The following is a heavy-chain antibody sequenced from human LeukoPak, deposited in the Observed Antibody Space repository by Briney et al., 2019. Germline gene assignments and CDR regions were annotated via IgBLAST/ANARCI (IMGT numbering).Heavy chain of an antibody. CDR1: GFTFSSYW. V-gene: IGHV3-7*03. CDR3: ARGHYCSSTSCYYYYGMDV. D-gene: IGHD2-2*01. J-gene: IGHJ6*02. Sequence: PGGSLRLSCAASGFTFSSYWMSWVRQAPGKGLEWVANIKQDGSEKYYVDSVKGRFTISRDNAKNSLYLQMNSLRAEDTAVYYCARGHYCSSTSCYYYYGMDVWGQGTTVTVSS. CDR2: IKQDGSEK.